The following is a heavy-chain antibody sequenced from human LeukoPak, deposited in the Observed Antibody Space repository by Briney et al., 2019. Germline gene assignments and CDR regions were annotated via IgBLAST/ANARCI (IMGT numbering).Heavy chain of an antibody. V-gene: IGHV3-48*03. Sequence: GGSLRLSCAASGFTFSSYEMNWVRQAPGKGLEWVSYISSSGSTIYYADSVKGRFTISRDNAKNSLYLQMNSLRAEDTAVYYCAKSPPSSSWSNPLDYWGQGTLVTVSS. CDR2: ISSSGSTI. D-gene: IGHD6-13*01. CDR3: AKSPPSSSWSNPLDY. J-gene: IGHJ4*02. CDR1: GFTFSSYE.